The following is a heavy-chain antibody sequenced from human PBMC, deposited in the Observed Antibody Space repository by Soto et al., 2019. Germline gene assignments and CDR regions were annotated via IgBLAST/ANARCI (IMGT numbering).Heavy chain of an antibody. CDR1: GGSISSYD. V-gene: IGHV4-59*04. J-gene: IGHJ4*02. CDR3: ERPRTVLRYFDWPLAYFDY. D-gene: IGHD3-9*01. CDR2: IYYSGST. Sequence: SETLSLTCTVSGGSISSYDWSWIRQPPGKGLEWIGYIYYSGSTYYNPSLKSRVTISVDTSKNQFALKLSSVTAADTAVYYCERPRTVLRYFDWPLAYFDYWGQGTLVTVS.